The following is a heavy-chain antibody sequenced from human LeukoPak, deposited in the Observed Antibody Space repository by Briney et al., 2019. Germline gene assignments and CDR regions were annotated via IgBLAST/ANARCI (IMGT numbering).Heavy chain of an antibody. CDR3: AGQSYYYDSSGYYYVVYYFDY. D-gene: IGHD3-22*01. J-gene: IGHJ4*02. CDR2: IIPIFGTA. Sequence: GASVKVSCKASGGTFSSYAISWVRQAPGQGLEWMGGIIPIFGTANYAQKFHGRVTITTDESTSTAYMELSSLRSEDTAVYYCAGQSYYYDSSGYYYVVYYFDYWGQGTLVTVSS. CDR1: GGTFSSYA. V-gene: IGHV1-69*05.